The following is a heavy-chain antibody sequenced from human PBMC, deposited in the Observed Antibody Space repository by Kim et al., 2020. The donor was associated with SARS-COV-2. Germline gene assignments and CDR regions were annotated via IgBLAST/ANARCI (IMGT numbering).Heavy chain of an antibody. D-gene: IGHD6-13*01. J-gene: IGHJ6*02. Sequence: GKGLEWIGRIYYTGRTYYNPSLLGRVTISVDTSKNQFSLKLSSVTAADTAVYYCARRVIADGTDYYYYGMDVWGQGTTVIVSS. V-gene: IGHV4-39*01. CDR3: ARRVIADGTDYYYYGMDV. CDR2: IYYTGRT.